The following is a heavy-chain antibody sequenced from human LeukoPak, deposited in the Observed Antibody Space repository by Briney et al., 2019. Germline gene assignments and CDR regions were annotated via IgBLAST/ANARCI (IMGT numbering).Heavy chain of an antibody. Sequence: ASVKVSCKASGYTFTDYYLHWVRQAPGQGLEWMGWINPNSGDTKYAQNFQGRVTMTGDTSISTGYMELSGLTSDDTAVYYCARDIWNLRLIYYWGQGTLVTASS. D-gene: IGHD3-16*01. V-gene: IGHV1-2*02. CDR2: INPNSGDT. CDR3: ARDIWNLRLIYY. CDR1: GYTFTDYY. J-gene: IGHJ4*02.